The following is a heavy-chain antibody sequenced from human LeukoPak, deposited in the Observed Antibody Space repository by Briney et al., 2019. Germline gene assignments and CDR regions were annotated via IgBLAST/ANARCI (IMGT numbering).Heavy chain of an antibody. CDR1: GYTFTSYY. D-gene: IGHD3-9*01. J-gene: IGHJ4*02. CDR2: INPSGGST. Sequence: ASVKVSCKASGYTFTSYYMHWVRQAPGQGLEWMGIINPSGGSTSYAQKFQGRVTMTRDTSTSTVYMELSSLRSEDTAVYYCASLGEDIVTGYSQIYWGQGTLVTVSS. CDR3: ASLGEDIVTGYSQIY. V-gene: IGHV1-46*01.